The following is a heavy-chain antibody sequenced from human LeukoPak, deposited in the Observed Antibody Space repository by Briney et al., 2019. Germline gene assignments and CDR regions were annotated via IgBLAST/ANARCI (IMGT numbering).Heavy chain of an antibody. CDR3: ARRVFGYAFDI. D-gene: IGHD5-18*01. J-gene: IGHJ3*02. Sequence: VASVKVSCKASGGTFSSYAISWVRQAPGQGLEWMGGIIPIFGTANHAQKFQGRVTITADESTSTAYMELSSLRSEDTAVYYCARRVFGYAFDIWGQGTMVTVSS. CDR2: IIPIFGTA. CDR1: GGTFSSYA. V-gene: IGHV1-69*13.